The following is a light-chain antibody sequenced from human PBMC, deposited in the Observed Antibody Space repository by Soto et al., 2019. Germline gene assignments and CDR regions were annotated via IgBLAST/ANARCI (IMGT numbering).Light chain of an antibody. V-gene: IGLV1-44*01. CDR3: AAWDDSLNGQV. J-gene: IGLJ3*02. Sequence: QSVLTQPPSASGTPGQRVTISCSGSSSNIGSNTVNWYQQLPGTAPKRLIYSNNQRPSGVPDRFSGSKSGTSASLAISGLQSEDDADYYCAAWDDSLNGQVFGGGTKVTVL. CDR2: SNN. CDR1: SSNIGSNT.